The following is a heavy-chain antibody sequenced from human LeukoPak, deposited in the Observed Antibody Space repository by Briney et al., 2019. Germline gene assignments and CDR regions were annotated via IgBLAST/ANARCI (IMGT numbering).Heavy chain of an antibody. J-gene: IGHJ4*02. V-gene: IGHV4-59*12. CDR3: ASRVEMATITFSDN. CDR1: GGFISTYY. D-gene: IGHD5-24*01. CDR2: IYYSGAT. Sequence: SETLSLTCTVSGGFISTYYWTWIRQPPGKGLEWIGYIYYSGATNYNPSLKSRVTISVDTSKNQFSLKLSSVTAADTAVYYCASRVEMATITFSDNWGQGTLVTVSS.